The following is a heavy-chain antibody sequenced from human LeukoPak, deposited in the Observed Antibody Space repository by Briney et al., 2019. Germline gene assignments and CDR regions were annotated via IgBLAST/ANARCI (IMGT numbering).Heavy chain of an antibody. CDR2: IYPGDSDT. V-gene: IGHV5-51*01. Sequence: GESLKISCKGSGYFFTSYWIGWVRQMPGNGLEWMGIIYPGDSDTRYSPSFQGQVTMSADKSISTAYLQWSSLKASDTAMYYCARSYGSGSYGGAFDIWGQGTMVTVSS. J-gene: IGHJ3*02. CDR3: ARSYGSGSYGGAFDI. CDR1: GYFFTSYW. D-gene: IGHD3-10*01.